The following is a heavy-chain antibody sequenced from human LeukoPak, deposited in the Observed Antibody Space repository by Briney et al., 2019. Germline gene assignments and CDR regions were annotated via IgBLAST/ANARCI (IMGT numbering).Heavy chain of an antibody. CDR3: AKDPLRSYYDSGSGYYMSLDY. J-gene: IGHJ4*02. D-gene: IGHD3-3*01. CDR2: VSGSGATT. Sequence: LPGGSLRLSCAASGFTFSNYAMRWVRQDPGKGLAWVSTVSGSGATTYYADSVKGRFTISRDNSKNTLYVQMNSLRAEDTAVYYCAKDPLRSYYDSGSGYYMSLDYWGQGTLVTVSS. CDR1: GFTFSNYA. V-gene: IGHV3-23*01.